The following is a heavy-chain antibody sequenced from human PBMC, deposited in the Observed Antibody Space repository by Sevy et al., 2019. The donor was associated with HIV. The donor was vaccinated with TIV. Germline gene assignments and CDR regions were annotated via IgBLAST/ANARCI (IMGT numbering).Heavy chain of an antibody. Sequence: GGSLRLSCAASGFTFSSYDMHWVRQPTGKGLEWVSAIGTAGDTYYPGSVKGRFTISRENAKNSLYLQMNSLRAGDTALYYCARDSFTSKNYYGMDVWGQGTTVTVSS. J-gene: IGHJ6*02. CDR2: IGTAGDT. D-gene: IGHD3-10*01. CDR1: GFTFSSYD. CDR3: ARDSFTSKNYYGMDV. V-gene: IGHV3-13*01.